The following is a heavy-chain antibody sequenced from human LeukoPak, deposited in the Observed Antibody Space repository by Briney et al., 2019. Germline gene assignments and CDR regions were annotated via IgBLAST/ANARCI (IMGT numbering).Heavy chain of an antibody. CDR1: GFTFSSYA. J-gene: IGHJ4*02. CDR2: ISYDGSNK. Sequence: GRSLRLSCAASGFTFSSYAMHWVRQAPGKGLEWVAVISYDGSNKYYADSVKGRFTISRDNSKSTLYLQMNSLRAEDTAVYYCARDEGDYWGQGTLVTVSS. CDR3: ARDEGDY. V-gene: IGHV3-30-3*01.